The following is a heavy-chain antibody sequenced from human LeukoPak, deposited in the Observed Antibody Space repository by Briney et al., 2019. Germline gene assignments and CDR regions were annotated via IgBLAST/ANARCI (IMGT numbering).Heavy chain of an antibody. CDR2: ISAYNGNT. V-gene: IGHV1-18*01. J-gene: IGHJ5*02. CDR3: ARMRQSAQYNWFDP. CDR1: GYTFTSHG. Sequence: ASVKVSCKASGYTFTSHGISWVRQAPGQGLEWMGWISAYNGNTNYAQKVQGRVTMTTDTSTSTAYTELRSLRSDDTAVYYCARMRQSAQYNWFDPWGQGTLVTVSS. D-gene: IGHD4-11*01.